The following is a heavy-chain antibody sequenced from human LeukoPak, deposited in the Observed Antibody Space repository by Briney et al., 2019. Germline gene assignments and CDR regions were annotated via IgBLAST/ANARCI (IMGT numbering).Heavy chain of an antibody. CDR1: GGSFSGYY. Sequence: PSETLSLTCAVYGGSFSGYYWSWIRQPPGKGLEWIGEINHSGSTNYNPSLKSRVTISVDTSKNQSSLKLSSVTAADTAVYYCARGIGFTHTQWQRYYDSSGVDYWGQGTLVTVSS. CDR2: INHSGST. D-gene: IGHD3-22*01. V-gene: IGHV4-34*01. CDR3: ARGIGFTHTQWQRYYDSSGVDY. J-gene: IGHJ4*02.